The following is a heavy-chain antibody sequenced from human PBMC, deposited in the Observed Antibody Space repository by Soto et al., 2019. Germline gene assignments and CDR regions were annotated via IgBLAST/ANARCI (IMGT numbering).Heavy chain of an antibody. Sequence: QVQLVQSGAEVKKPGSSVKVSCKASGGTFSSYASSWVRQAPGQGLEWMGGIIPIFGTANYAQKFEGRVTITAGESTSTAYMELSSLRSEDTAVYYCERGWLQFTRFDYWGQGTLVTVSS. CDR2: IIPIFGTA. CDR1: GGTFSSYA. CDR3: ERGWLQFTRFDY. D-gene: IGHD5-12*01. J-gene: IGHJ4*02. V-gene: IGHV1-69*12.